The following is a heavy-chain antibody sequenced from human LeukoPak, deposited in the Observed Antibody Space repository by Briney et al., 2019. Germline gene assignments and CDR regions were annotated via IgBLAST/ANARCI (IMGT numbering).Heavy chain of an antibody. J-gene: IGHJ4*02. CDR3: ARGRGVGAPSGYFDY. Sequence: KSSETLSLTCTVSGGSITSGDYYWSWIRQPPGKGLEWIGYISQSGSTSYNPSLKSRVTISVDRSKNQFSLKLTSVTAADTAVYYRARGRGVGAPSGYFDYWGQGTLVTVSS. CDR1: GGSITSGDYY. CDR2: ISQSGST. V-gene: IGHV4-30-2*01. D-gene: IGHD1-26*01.